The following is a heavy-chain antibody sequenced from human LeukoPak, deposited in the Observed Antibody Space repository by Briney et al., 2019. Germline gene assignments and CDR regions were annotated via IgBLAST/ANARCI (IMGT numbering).Heavy chain of an antibody. CDR2: ISYHGSNK. Sequence: GGSLRLSCAASGFTFITCAMHWVRQAPGKGLEWVAVISYHGSNKDYADSVKGRFTISRDNSKNTLYLQMNNLRAEDTAVYYCAGRVTGYSSGYVYWGQGTLVTVSS. D-gene: IGHD5-18*01. J-gene: IGHJ4*02. CDR3: AGRVTGYSSGYVY. V-gene: IGHV3-30-3*01. CDR1: GFTFITCA.